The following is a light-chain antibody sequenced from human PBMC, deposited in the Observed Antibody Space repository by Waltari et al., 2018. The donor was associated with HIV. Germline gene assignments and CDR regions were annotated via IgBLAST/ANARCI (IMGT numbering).Light chain of an antibody. CDR3: QQYGSSPIT. J-gene: IGKJ5*01. CDR2: VAS. Sequence: EIVLTQSPGTLSLSSWERATLSCRASQSVSSPYLAWYQQKPGQAPRLLIYVASRRATGIPVRCSGSGSGTDFTLTISRLEPEDFAVYYCQQYGSSPITFGQGTRLEIK. CDR1: QSVSSPY. V-gene: IGKV3-20*01.